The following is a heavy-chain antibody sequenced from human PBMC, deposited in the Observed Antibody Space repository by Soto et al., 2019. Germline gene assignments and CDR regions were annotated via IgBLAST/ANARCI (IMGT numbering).Heavy chain of an antibody. J-gene: IGHJ5*01. CDR3: FARIYSTSFDC. Sequence: EVQLVESGGGLVQPGGSLKLSCTASGFTFSTSAMHWVRQASGKGLEWVGRIRSKANSYATAYAASVEGRFTISRDDSKNTAYLQMSSLKTEDTAVYYCFARIYSTSFDCWGQGTLVTVSS. V-gene: IGHV3-73*02. CDR2: IRSKANSYAT. D-gene: IGHD2-15*01. CDR1: GFTFSTSA.